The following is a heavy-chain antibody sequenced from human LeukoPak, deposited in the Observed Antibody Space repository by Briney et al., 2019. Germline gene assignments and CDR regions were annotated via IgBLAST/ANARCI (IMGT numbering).Heavy chain of an antibody. V-gene: IGHV3-33*06. J-gene: IGHJ3*02. CDR2: IWYDGSNK. Sequence: GRSLRLSCAASGFTFSSYGMHWVRQAPGKGLEWVAVIWYDGSNKYYADSVKGRFTISRDNSKNTLYLQMNSLRAEDTAVYYYAKDTDYGGNSGSAFDIWGQGTMVTVSS. CDR1: GFTFSSYG. D-gene: IGHD4-23*01. CDR3: AKDTDYGGNSGSAFDI.